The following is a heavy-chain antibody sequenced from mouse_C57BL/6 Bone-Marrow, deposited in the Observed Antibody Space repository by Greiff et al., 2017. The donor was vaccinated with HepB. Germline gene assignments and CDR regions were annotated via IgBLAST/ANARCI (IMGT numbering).Heavy chain of an antibody. D-gene: IGHD2-3*01. V-gene: IGHV5-15*01. Sequence: EVHLVESGGGLVQPGGSLKLSCAASGFTFSDYGMAWVRQAPRKGPEWVAFISNLAYSIYYADTVTGRFTISRENAKNTLYLEMSSLRSEDTAMYYCARRGDGYYDWYFDVWGTGTTVTVSS. CDR1: GFTFSDYG. J-gene: IGHJ1*03. CDR2: ISNLAYSI. CDR3: ARRGDGYYDWYFDV.